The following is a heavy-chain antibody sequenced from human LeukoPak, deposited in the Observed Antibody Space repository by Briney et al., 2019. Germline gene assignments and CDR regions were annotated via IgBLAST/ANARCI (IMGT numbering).Heavy chain of an antibody. CDR3: ARDRYFQY. Sequence: GGSLRLSCAASGFTFSNCWMSWVRQVPGKGLEWVANIKQDGNEKHYVDSVKGRFTISRDNAKNSLYLQMNSLRVEDTAVYYCARDRYFQYWGQGTLVIVSS. D-gene: IGHD1-14*01. CDR2: IKQDGNEK. V-gene: IGHV3-7*01. CDR1: GFTFSNCW. J-gene: IGHJ1*01.